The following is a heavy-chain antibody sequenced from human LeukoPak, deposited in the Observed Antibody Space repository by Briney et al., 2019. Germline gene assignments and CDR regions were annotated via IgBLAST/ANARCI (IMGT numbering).Heavy chain of an antibody. CDR3: ARDYYDSSGYYSPNYYYYMDV. CDR2: IYYSGST. CDR1: GGSISSSSYY. D-gene: IGHD3-22*01. J-gene: IGHJ6*03. Sequence: PSETLSLTCTVSGGSISSSSYYWGWIRQPPGKGLEWIGSIYYSGSTYYNPSLKSRVTISVDTSKNQFSLKLSSVTAADTAVYYCARDYYDSSGYYSPNYYYYMDVWGKGTTVTVSS. V-gene: IGHV4-39*07.